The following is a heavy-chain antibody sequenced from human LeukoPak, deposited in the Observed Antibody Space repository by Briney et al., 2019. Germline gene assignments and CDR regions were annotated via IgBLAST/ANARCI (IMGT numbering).Heavy chain of an antibody. J-gene: IGHJ4*02. CDR3: ARGYCSGGSCHDY. CDR2: IYYISNT. CDR1: GASVGSAGYY. Sequence: PSETLSLTCTVSGASVGSAGYYWSWIRQPPGGGLEWIGYIYYISNTNYNPSLKSRVTMSVDPSKNQFSLKLNSVTAADTAVYYCARGYCSGGSCHDYWGQGTLVTVSS. V-gene: IGHV4-61*08. D-gene: IGHD2-15*01.